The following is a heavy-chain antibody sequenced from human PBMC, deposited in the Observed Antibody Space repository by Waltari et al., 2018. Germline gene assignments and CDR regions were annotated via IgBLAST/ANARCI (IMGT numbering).Heavy chain of an antibody. V-gene: IGHV3-48*03. Sequence: EVQLVESGGGLVQPGGSLRLSCPASGFTFSSYEMNWVRRAPGKGVEWVSYISSSGSTIYYADSVKGRFTISRDNAKNSLYLQMNSLRAEDTAVYYCARDRKWLEIRFDYWGQGTLVTVSS. CDR2: ISSSGSTI. D-gene: IGHD6-19*01. J-gene: IGHJ4*02. CDR1: GFTFSSYE. CDR3: ARDRKWLEIRFDY.